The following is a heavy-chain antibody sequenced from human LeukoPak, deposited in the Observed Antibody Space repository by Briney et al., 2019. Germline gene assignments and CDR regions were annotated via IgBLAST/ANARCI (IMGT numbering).Heavy chain of an antibody. V-gene: IGHV4-59*01. CDR3: ARVQRWLQSGYYYGMDV. Sequence: PSETLSLTCTVSGGSISSYYWSWIRQPPGKGLEWIGYIYYSGSTNYNPSLKGRVTISVDTSKNQFSLKLSSVTAADTAVYYCARVQRWLQSGYYYGMDVWGQGTTVTVSS. CDR1: GGSISSYY. D-gene: IGHD5-24*01. J-gene: IGHJ6*02. CDR2: IYYSGST.